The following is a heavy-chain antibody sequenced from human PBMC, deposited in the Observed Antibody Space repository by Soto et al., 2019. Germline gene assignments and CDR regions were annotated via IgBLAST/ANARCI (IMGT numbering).Heavy chain of an antibody. CDR3: GREVQVHTPAFVC. D-gene: IGHD3-10*01. Sequence: QVQLVQSGAEMKKPGSSVKVSCQSSGGTFNTYAMNWVRQAPGQGPEWMGDISPMFGAANYAPKFQGRVIITADESTGTSYMQLSSLTSEEPAIYFYGREVQVHTPAFVCWGQGTLVTVSS. J-gene: IGHJ4*02. CDR2: ISPMFGAA. V-gene: IGHV1-69*19. CDR1: GGTFNTYA.